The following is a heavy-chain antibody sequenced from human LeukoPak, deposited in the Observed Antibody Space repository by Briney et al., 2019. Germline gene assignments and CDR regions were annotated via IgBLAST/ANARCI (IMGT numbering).Heavy chain of an antibody. D-gene: IGHD3-22*01. CDR2: IWYDGINK. CDR3: ARDYYDSSGQLHAGAHAFDI. V-gene: IGHV3-33*01. J-gene: IGHJ3*02. Sequence: GRSLRLSCAPSGFTFRTFGMHWVRQAPGKGLEWVAIIWYDGINKYCADFVKGRFTISRANSKNTLYLQMNSLRAEDTAVYYCARDYYDSSGQLHAGAHAFDIWGQGTMVTVSS. CDR1: GFTFRTFG.